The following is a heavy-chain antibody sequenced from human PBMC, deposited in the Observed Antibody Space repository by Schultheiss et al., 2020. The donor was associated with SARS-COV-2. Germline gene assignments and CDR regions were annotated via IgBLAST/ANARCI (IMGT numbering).Heavy chain of an antibody. V-gene: IGHV3-43D*04. CDR1: GFTFSSYG. Sequence: GGSLRLSCAASGFTFSSYGMHWVRQAPGKGLEWVSLISWDGGSTYYADSVKGRFTISRDNAKNSLYLQMNSLRAEDTAVYYCAREGYDILTGYAAFDIWGQGTMVTVSS. CDR2: ISWDGGST. D-gene: IGHD3-9*01. CDR3: AREGYDILTGYAAFDI. J-gene: IGHJ3*02.